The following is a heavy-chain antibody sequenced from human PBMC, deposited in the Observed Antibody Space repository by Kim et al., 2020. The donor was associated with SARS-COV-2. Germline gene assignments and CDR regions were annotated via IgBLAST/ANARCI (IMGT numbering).Heavy chain of an antibody. Sequence: YNPSLKSRVTISVDTAKNQFSLKLSSVTAADTAVYYCARTTHPYYYGMDVWGQGTTVTVSS. J-gene: IGHJ6*02. V-gene: IGHV4-59*01. CDR3: ARTTHPYYYGMDV. D-gene: IGHD1-1*01.